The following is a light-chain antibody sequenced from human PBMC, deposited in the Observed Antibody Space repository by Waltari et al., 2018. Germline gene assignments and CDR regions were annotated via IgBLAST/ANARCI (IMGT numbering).Light chain of an antibody. V-gene: IGKV3-20*01. CDR1: QSVSSSY. J-gene: IGKJ5*01. Sequence: EIVLTQSPGTLSLSPGERATLSCRASQSVSSSYLAWYQQKPGQAPRLLIYGASNRATGIPDRFSGSGSGTDFTLTINRLEPEDFAVYYCQQYGRSPGTFGQGTRLETK. CDR3: QQYGRSPGT. CDR2: GAS.